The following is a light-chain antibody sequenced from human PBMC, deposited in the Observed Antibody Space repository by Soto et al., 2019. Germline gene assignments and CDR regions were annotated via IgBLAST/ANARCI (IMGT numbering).Light chain of an antibody. J-gene: IGKJ4*01. CDR2: KAS. CDR1: QSINNW. V-gene: IGKV1-5*03. Sequence: DIQMTQSPSTLSASEGDRVTITCRASQSINNWLAWYQQKPGKAPKLLISKASNLKSGVPSRFSGTGSGTEFTLTISSLQPDDFDSYYCQQYDSYPFTFGGGTKVEI. CDR3: QQYDSYPFT.